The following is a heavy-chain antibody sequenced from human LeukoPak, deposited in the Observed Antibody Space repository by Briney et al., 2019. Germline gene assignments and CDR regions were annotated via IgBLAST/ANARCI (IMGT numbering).Heavy chain of an antibody. CDR1: GYTFTSYG. CDR3: ARADYYDSSGYYYIVGIDY. D-gene: IGHD3-22*01. J-gene: IGHJ4*02. Sequence: ASVTVSCKASGYTFTSYGISWVRQAPGQGLEWMGWISAYNGNTNYAQKLQGRVTMTTDTSTSTAYMELRSLRSDDTAVYYCARADYYDSSGYYYIVGIDYWGQGTLVTVSS. CDR2: ISAYNGNT. V-gene: IGHV1-18*01.